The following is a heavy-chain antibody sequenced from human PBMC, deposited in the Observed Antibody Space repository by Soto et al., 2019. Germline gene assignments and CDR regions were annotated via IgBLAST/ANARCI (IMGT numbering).Heavy chain of an antibody. V-gene: IGHV5-10-1*01. J-gene: IGHJ3*02. CDR2: IDPSDSYT. CDR1: GYSFTSYW. Sequence: PGESLKISCKGSGYSFTSYWISWVRQMPGKGLEWMGRIDPSDSYTNYSPSFQGHVTISADKSISTAYLQWSSLKASDTAMYYCARPPNSYDSSGYYYAGAFDIWGQGTMVTVSS. CDR3: ARPPNSYDSSGYYYAGAFDI. D-gene: IGHD3-22*01.